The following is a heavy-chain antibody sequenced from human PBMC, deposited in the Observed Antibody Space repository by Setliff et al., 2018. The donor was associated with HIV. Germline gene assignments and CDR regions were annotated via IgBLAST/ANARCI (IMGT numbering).Heavy chain of an antibody. Sequence: LSLTCAVYNGSFSEYYWTWVRQPPGKELEWIGEISHGGRSTYNPSLKSRVAISVDTSKNQFSLKLNTVTAADTALYFCALLEVPLIEGISPALWGQGTLVTVS. CDR2: ISHGGRS. V-gene: IGHV4-34*01. CDR3: ALLEVPLIEGISPAL. J-gene: IGHJ4*02. CDR1: NGSFSEYY. D-gene: IGHD3-22*01.